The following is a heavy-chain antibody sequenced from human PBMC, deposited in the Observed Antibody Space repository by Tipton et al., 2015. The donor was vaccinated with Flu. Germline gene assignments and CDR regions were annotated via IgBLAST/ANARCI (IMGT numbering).Heavy chain of an antibody. V-gene: IGHV1-2*06. CDR3: ARDLRGYGDCDYYYYYGMDV. CDR1: GYTFTGYY. D-gene: IGHD4-23*01. Sequence: QLVQSGAEVKKPGASVKVSCKASGYTFTGYYMHWVRQAPGQGLEWMGRINPNSGGTNYAQKFQGRVTMTRDTSISTAYMELSRLRSDDTAVYYCARDLRGYGDCDYYYYYGMDVWGQGTTVTVSS. CDR2: INPNSGGT. J-gene: IGHJ6*02.